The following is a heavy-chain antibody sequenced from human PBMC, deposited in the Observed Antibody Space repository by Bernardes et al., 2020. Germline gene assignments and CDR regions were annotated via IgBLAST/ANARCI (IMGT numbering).Heavy chain of an antibody. D-gene: IGHD2-15*01. CDR2: IKTKVDGGTV. J-gene: IGHJ4*02. CDR1: GFSFKKAW. CDR3: TTDKPYCSGGTCYSATSGFDY. Sequence: GGSLRLSCAASGFSFKKAWMNWVRQAPGEGLEWVGLIKTKVDGGTVDYAAPVKGRFIISRDDSKNTLYLQMNSLKTEDTAVYFCTTDKPYCSGGTCYSATSGFDYWGQGILVTVSS. V-gene: IGHV3-15*07.